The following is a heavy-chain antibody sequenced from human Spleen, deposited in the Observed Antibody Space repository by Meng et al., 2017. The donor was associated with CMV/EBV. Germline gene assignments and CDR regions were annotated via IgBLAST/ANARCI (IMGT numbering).Heavy chain of an antibody. CDR1: FTCSTYA. Sequence: FTCSTYAMSWVQQAPGKGLEWVSSISGSGDITYYADSVKGRFTISRDNSRNTLYLQMNSLRVEDTAVYFCAKGWVAAAGSPPGTFDFWGQGTMVTVSS. J-gene: IGHJ3*01. CDR2: ISGSGDIT. V-gene: IGHV3-23*01. D-gene: IGHD6-13*01. CDR3: AKGWVAAAGSPPGTFDF.